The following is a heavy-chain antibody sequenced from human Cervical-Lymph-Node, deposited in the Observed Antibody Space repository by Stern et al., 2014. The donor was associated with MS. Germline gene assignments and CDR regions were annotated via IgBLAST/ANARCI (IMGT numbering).Heavy chain of an antibody. J-gene: IGHJ4*02. CDR1: GFNFTIYN. Sequence: EDQLVESGGGLVKPGGSLRLSCAASGFNFTIYNMNWVRQAPGKGLEWVSSISSSSHTNYADSVRGRFTISRDNAKNSLFLQMNSLRAEDTAIYYCARDLRLDYWGQGILVTVSS. CDR2: ISSSSHT. V-gene: IGHV3-21*01. CDR3: ARDLRLDY.